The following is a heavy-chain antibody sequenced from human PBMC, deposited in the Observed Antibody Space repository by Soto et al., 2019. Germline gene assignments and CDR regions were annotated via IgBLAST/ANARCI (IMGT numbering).Heavy chain of an antibody. Sequence: GGSLRLSCAASGFTFSDYYMSWIRQAPGKGLEWLSYISNSSSTIYYADSVKGRFTISRDNAKNSLYLQMNSLRDEDTAVYYCARPEYSSSSYGMDVWGQGTTVTVSS. CDR3: ARPEYSSSSYGMDV. CDR2: ISNSSSTI. CDR1: GFTFSDYY. D-gene: IGHD6-6*01. V-gene: IGHV3-11*04. J-gene: IGHJ6*02.